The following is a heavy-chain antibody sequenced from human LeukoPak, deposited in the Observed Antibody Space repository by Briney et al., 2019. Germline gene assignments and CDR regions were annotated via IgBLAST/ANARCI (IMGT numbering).Heavy chain of an antibody. D-gene: IGHD3-10*01. CDR3: ARSGITMVRGASIGLLTFDI. Sequence: GGSLRLSCAASGFTFSNAWLSWVRQAPGKGLEWVGRIKSKTDGGTTDYAAPVKGRFTISRDDSKNTLYLQMNSLRVEDTAVYYCARSGITMVRGASIGLLTFDIWGQGTMVTVSS. CDR2: IKSKTDGGTT. J-gene: IGHJ3*02. V-gene: IGHV3-15*05. CDR1: GFTFSNAW.